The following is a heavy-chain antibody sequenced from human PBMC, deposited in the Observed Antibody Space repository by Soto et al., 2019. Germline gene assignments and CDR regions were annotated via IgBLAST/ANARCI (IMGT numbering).Heavy chain of an antibody. CDR2: IYYRGST. V-gene: IGHV4-30-4*01. CDR1: GGSISSGDYY. D-gene: IGHD6-13*01. J-gene: IGHJ4*02. CDR3: ARDSSSWLRGRYFDY. Sequence: QVQLQESGPGLVKPSQTLSLTCTVSGGSISSGDYYWSWIRQPPGKGLEWIGYIYYRGSTYYNPSLKSRVTISVDTSKHQFSLKLSSVTAADTAVYYCARDSSSWLRGRYFDYWGRGTLVTVSS.